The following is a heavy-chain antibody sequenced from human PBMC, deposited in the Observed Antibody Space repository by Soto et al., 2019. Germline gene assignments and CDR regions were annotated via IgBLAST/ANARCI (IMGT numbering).Heavy chain of an antibody. J-gene: IGHJ4*02. Sequence: GGSLRLSCAASGFSFGSYAMSWVRQAPGKGLEWVSGISAGGGSTYLADSVKGRFTISRDNSKNTLYLLMNSLRVDDTAIYYCARWGCSGRNCNLNQRSFDLWGQGTLVTVSS. CDR2: ISAGGGST. V-gene: IGHV3-23*01. CDR3: ARWGCSGRNCNLNQRSFDL. CDR1: GFSFGSYA. D-gene: IGHD1-26*01.